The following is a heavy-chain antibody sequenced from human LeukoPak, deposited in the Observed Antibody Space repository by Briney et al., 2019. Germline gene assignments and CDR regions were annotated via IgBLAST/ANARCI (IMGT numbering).Heavy chain of an antibody. CDR3: AKRRPTGNFFDY. V-gene: IGHV3-23*01. CDR1: GFTFKNFG. Sequence: GGSLRLSCEGSGFTFKNFGMRWIRQAPGKGLEWVSEVSGSGRITDYADSVKGRFAISRDNSKNALYLQMNNLGVEDTAIYYCAKRRPTGNFFDYWGQGTLVTVSA. D-gene: IGHD1-7*01. CDR2: VSGSGRIT. J-gene: IGHJ4*02.